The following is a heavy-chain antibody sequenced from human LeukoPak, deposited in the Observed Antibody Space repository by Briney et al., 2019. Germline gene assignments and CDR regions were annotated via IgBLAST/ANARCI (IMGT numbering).Heavy chain of an antibody. CDR1: GFTFSSYG. V-gene: IGHV3-33*01. CDR2: IWYDGSNK. Sequence: GGSLRLSCAASGFTFSSYGMHWVRQAPGKGLEWVAVIWYDGSNKYYADSVKGRFTISRDNSKNTLYLQMNSLRAEDTAVYYCERKFLYGDYEDYWGQGTLVTVSS. D-gene: IGHD4-17*01. CDR3: ERKFLYGDYEDY. J-gene: IGHJ4*02.